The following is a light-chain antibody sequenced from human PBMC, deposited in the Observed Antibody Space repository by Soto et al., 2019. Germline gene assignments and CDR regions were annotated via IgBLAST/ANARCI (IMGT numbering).Light chain of an antibody. V-gene: IGKV1D-12*01. CDR1: QGVSNY. CDR2: TAS. Sequence: DVQMTQSPSAVSASVGDRVTITCRASQGVSNYLAGYQQKPGKAPQLLIYTASALQSGVPSRFSGSGSGTDFTLAINTLQPEDFATYYCQQADSFPLTFGGGTKVGIK. CDR3: QQADSFPLT. J-gene: IGKJ4*01.